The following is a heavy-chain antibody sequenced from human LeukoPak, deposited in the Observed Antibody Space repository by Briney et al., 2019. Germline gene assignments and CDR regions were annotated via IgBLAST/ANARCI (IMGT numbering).Heavy chain of an antibody. CDR1: GYTFTGYY. Sequence: ASVKVSCKASGYTFTGYYMHWVRQAPGKGLEWMGGFDPEDGETIYAQKFQGRVTMTEDTSTDTAYMELSSLRSEDTAVYYCSITMVRGLHFDYWGQGTLVTVSS. CDR3: SITMVRGLHFDY. V-gene: IGHV1-24*01. D-gene: IGHD3-10*01. CDR2: FDPEDGET. J-gene: IGHJ4*02.